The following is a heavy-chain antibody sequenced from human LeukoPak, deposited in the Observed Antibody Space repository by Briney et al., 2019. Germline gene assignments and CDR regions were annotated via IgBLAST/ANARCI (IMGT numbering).Heavy chain of an antibody. CDR3: ARKERLRRYYYYYYYMDV. D-gene: IGHD4-17*01. Sequence: SETLSLTCTVSGGSISSSSYYWAWIRQSPGKGLEWVGSIYYSGSTNYNPSLKSRVTISVDTSKNQFSLKLSSVTAADTAVYYCARKERLRRYYYYYYYMDVWGKGTTVTVSS. J-gene: IGHJ6*03. V-gene: IGHV4-39*07. CDR1: GGSISSSSYY. CDR2: IYYSGST.